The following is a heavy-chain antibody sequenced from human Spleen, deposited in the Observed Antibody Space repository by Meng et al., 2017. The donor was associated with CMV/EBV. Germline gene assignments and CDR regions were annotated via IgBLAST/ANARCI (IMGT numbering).Heavy chain of an antibody. D-gene: IGHD6-13*01. V-gene: IGHV4-34*01. CDR1: SFSGYY. CDR2: INHSGST. Sequence: SFSGYYWSGIRQPPGKGLEWIGEINHSGSTNYNPSLKSRVTISVDTSKNQFSLKLSSVTAADTAVYYCARDGPYSSSWYGPTYGMDVWGQGTTVTVSS. CDR3: ARDGPYSSSWYGPTYGMDV. J-gene: IGHJ6*02.